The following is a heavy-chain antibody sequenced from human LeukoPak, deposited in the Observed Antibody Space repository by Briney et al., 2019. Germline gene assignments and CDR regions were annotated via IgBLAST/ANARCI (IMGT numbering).Heavy chain of an antibody. CDR3: ANHRSAFEF. D-gene: IGHD3-10*01. J-gene: IGHJ4*02. V-gene: IGHV3-23*01. CDR2: ISGSASGGIT. Sequence: GGSLRLSCAASGFTFSTYGMSWVRQSPGKGLEWVSAISGSASGGITNYADSVKGRFTISRDYYKNTLYLQMNSLRVEDTAVYYCANHRSAFEFWGQGTLVTVSS. CDR1: GFTFSTYG.